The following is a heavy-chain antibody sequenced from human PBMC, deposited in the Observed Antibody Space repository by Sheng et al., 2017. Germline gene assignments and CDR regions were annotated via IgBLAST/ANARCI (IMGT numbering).Heavy chain of an antibody. D-gene: IGHD3-10*01. J-gene: IGHJ3*02. CDR2: IYYSGST. CDR3: ARATGGARLDI. V-gene: IGHV4-38-2*02. Sequence: QVQLQESGPGLVKPSETLSLTCTVSGYSISSGYYWGWIRLPPGKGLEWIGSIYYSGSTYYNPSLKSRVTFSVDTSKNQFSLKLSSVTAADTAVYYCARATGGARLDIWGQGTMVTVSS. CDR1: GYSISSGYY.